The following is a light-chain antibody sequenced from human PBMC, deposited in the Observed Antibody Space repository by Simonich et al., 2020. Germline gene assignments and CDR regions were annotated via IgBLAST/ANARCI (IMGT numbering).Light chain of an antibody. CDR3: QQYYSTPRT. Sequence: DIVMTQSPASLAVSLGERATINCKSSQSVLYSSNHKNYLAWYQQKPVQPPKLLMYWASTRESGVPDRFSGSGSGTDFTLTISSLQAEDVAVYYCQQYYSTPRTFGQGTKVEIK. V-gene: IGKV4-1*01. J-gene: IGKJ1*01. CDR1: QSVLYSSNHKNY. CDR2: WAS.